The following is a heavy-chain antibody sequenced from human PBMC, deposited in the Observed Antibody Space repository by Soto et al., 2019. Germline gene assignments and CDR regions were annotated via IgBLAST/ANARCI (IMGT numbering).Heavy chain of an antibody. CDR1: GFTFSSYG. CDR2: IWYDGSNK. CDR3: ARDYGRRINWFDP. Sequence: GGSLRLSCAASGFTFSSYGMHWVRQAPGKGLEWVAVIWYDGSNKYYADSVKGRFTISRDNSKNTLYLQMNSLRAEDTAAYYCARDYGRRINWFDPWGQGTLVTVSS. D-gene: IGHD1-26*01. V-gene: IGHV3-33*01. J-gene: IGHJ5*02.